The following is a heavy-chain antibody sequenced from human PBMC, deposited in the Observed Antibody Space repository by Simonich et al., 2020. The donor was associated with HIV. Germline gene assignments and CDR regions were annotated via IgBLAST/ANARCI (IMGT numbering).Heavy chain of an antibody. CDR3: TRGYGDYGDY. V-gene: IGHV4-39*07. J-gene: IGHJ4*02. D-gene: IGHD4-17*01. CDR2: IYHSGST. Sequence: QMLLQESGPGLVKPSETLSLTCSVSGGSISSSYYYWGWIRQPPGKGLELIGSIYHSGSTYYNPSLKSRVTISVATSNEQFSLKLSSVTAADTAVYYCTRGYGDYGDYWGQGTLVTVSS. CDR1: GGSISSSYYY.